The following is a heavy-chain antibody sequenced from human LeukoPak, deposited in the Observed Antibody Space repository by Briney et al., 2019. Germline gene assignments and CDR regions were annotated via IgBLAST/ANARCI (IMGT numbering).Heavy chain of an antibody. CDR2: IYYSGTT. CDR1: SGSISSDY. CDR3: ARSKYYFDY. V-gene: IGHV4-59*01. Sequence: SETLSLTCTVSSGSISSDYWSWIRQPPGTGLEWIGYIYYSGTTNYNPSLKSRVTMSVDTSRKLFSLKLSSVTAADTAVYYCARSKYYFDYWGQGTLVTVSS. J-gene: IGHJ4*02. D-gene: IGHD2/OR15-2a*01.